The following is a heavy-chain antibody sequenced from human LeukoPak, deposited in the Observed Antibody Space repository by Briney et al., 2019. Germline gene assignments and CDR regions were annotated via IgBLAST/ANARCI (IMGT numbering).Heavy chain of an antibody. J-gene: IGHJ4*02. CDR3: AKDKGSSGWTGYFDY. V-gene: IGHV3-9*03. CDR1: GFTFSSYE. Sequence: GGSLRLSCAASGFTFSSYEMNWVRQAPGKGLEWVSGISWNSGSIGYADSVKGRFTISRDNAKNSLYLQMNSLRAEDMALYYCAKDKGSSGWTGYFDYWGQGTLVTVSS. CDR2: ISWNSGSI. D-gene: IGHD6-19*01.